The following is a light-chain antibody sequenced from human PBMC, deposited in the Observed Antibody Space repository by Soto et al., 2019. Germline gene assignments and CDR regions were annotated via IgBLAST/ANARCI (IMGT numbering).Light chain of an antibody. J-gene: IGLJ1*01. CDR3: CLYVGGRTYL. Sequence: RKSLVSWYQQHPGKVPKLIIYDDTKRPSGVSSRFSGSKSGNTASLTISGLQTEDEADYYCCLYVGGRTYLFGTGTKVTVL. CDR2: DDT. V-gene: IGLV2-23*01. CDR1: RKSL.